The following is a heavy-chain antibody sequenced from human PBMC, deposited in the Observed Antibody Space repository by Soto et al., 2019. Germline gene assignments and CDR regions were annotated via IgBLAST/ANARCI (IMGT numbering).Heavy chain of an antibody. CDR1: GGSISVGDYY. V-gene: IGHV4-30-4*01. CDR2: TYHSGST. CDR3: ARARSASSGYHYYFDY. Sequence: QVQLQESGPGLVKPSQTLSLTCTVSGGSISVGDYYWSWIRQPPGKGLEWIGYTYHSGSTYYNPSLKSRVTISVDPSRNQSSLRLSSVTAADTAVYYCARARSASSGYHYYFDYWGQGALVTVSS. D-gene: IGHD3-22*01. J-gene: IGHJ4*02.